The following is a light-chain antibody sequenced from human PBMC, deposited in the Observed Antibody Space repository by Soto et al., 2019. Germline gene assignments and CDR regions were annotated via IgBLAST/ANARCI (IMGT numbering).Light chain of an antibody. CDR2: GNS. CDR3: QSYDSSLSGYVV. V-gene: IGLV1-40*01. J-gene: IGLJ2*01. CDR1: SSNIGAGYD. Sequence: QSVLTQPPSVSGAPGQRVTISCTGSSSNIGAGYDVHWYQQLPGTAPKLLIYGNSNRPSGVPDRFSGSKSGTSASLATTGLQAEYEADYYCQSYDSSLSGYVVFGGGTKLTVL.